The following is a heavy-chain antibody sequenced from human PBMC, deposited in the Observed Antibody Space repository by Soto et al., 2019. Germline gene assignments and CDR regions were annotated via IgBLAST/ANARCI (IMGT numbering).Heavy chain of an antibody. Sequence: PGGSLRLSCAASGFTFSSYGMHWVRQAPGKGLEWVAVISYDGSNKYYADSVKGRFTISRDNSKNTLYLQMNSLRAEDTAVYYCAKDRPYDSTGSEDFDIWGQGTMVTVSS. J-gene: IGHJ3*02. D-gene: IGHD3-22*01. CDR3: AKDRPYDSTGSEDFDI. V-gene: IGHV3-30*18. CDR1: GFTFSSYG. CDR2: ISYDGSNK.